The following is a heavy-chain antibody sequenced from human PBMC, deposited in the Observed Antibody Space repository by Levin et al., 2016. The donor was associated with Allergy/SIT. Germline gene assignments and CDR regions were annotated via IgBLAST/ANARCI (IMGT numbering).Heavy chain of an antibody. D-gene: IGHD2-15*01. J-gene: IGHJ4*02. CDR2: IYHSGST. CDR3: ARVGRDFDY. V-gene: IGHV4-4*02. Sequence: WIRQPPGKGLEWIGEIYHSGSTNYNPSLKSRVTISVDKSKNQFSLKLSSVTAADTAVYYCARVGRDFDYWGQGTLVTVSS.